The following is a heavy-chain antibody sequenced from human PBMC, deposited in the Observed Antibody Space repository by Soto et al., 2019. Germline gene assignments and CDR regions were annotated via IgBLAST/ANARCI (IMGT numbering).Heavy chain of an antibody. CDR3: MREKYDPRDY. J-gene: IGHJ4*02. D-gene: IGHD1-26*01. V-gene: IGHV3-21*01. CDR2: IQGDTGRK. CDR1: GFRMTDYR. Sequence: VQLVESGGGLVKPGESLRISCVTSGFRMTDYRLNWVRQAPGKGLEWVSLIQGDTGRKFYSASVRGRFIISRDDAKSSVYLQMNALRVEDTAVYYCMREKYDPRDYWGQGTLVTVSS.